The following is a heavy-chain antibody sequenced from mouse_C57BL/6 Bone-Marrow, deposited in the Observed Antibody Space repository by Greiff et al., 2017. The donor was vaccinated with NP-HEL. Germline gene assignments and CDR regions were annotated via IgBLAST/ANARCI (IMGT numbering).Heavy chain of an antibody. Sequence: GGGLVQPKGSLKLSCAASGFSFNTYAMNWVRQAPGKGLEWVARIRSKSNNYATYYADSVKDRFTISRDDSESMLYLQMNNLKTEDTAMYYCVRQRKEETAQATAWFAYWGQGTLVTVSA. CDR1: GFSFNTYA. CDR2: IRSKSNNYAT. J-gene: IGHJ3*01. CDR3: VRQRKEETAQATAWFAY. D-gene: IGHD3-2*02. V-gene: IGHV10-1*01.